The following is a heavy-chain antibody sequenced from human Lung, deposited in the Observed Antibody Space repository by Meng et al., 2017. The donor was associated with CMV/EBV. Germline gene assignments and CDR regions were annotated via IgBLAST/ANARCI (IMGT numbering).Heavy chain of an antibody. D-gene: IGHD2-21*02. J-gene: IGHJ6*02. Sequence: GGSLRLXXAASAFTVSSNYMSWVRQAPGKGLEWVSVIYSGGITYYAGSVKGRFTISRDNSKNTLYLQMNSLRAEDTAVYYCARGGGGGDLLYYYYGMDVWGQGTTVTVSS. CDR3: ARGGGGGDLLYYYYGMDV. CDR2: IYSGGIT. CDR1: AFTVSSNY. V-gene: IGHV3-53*01.